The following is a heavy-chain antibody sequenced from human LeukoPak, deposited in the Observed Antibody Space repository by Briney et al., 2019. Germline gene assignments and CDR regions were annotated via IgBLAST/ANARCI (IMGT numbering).Heavy chain of an antibody. Sequence: GGSLRLSCAASGFTFSNSAMHWVRQAPGKGLEWVAVISYDGSNKYYGDSVKGRFTISGDNSKNTLYLQMNSLRAEDTAVYYCAKGNEAMGSLRFLEWSKHHFDYWGQGTLVTVSS. CDR2: ISYDGSNK. D-gene: IGHD3-3*01. V-gene: IGHV3-30*01. J-gene: IGHJ4*02. CDR3: AKGNEAMGSLRFLEWSKHHFDY. CDR1: GFTFSNSA.